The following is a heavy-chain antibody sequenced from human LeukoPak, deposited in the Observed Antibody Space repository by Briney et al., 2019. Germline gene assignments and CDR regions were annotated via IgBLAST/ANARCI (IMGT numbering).Heavy chain of an antibody. D-gene: IGHD5-12*01. V-gene: IGHV4-39*07. CDR2: IFYSGST. CDR1: GGSISTSSYY. J-gene: IGHJ4*02. CDR3: ARLSPVSGYFSDY. Sequence: PSEALSLTCTVSGGSISTSSYYWGWVRQPPGKGLEWIGNIFYSGSTYYNPSLKSRVTISVDTSKNQFSLKLSSVTAADTAVYYCARLSPVSGYFSDYWGQGTLVTVSS.